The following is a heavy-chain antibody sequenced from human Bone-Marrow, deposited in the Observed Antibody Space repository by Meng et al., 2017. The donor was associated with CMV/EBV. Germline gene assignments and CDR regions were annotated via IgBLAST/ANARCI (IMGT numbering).Heavy chain of an antibody. D-gene: IGHD2-2*01. V-gene: IGHV3-74*01. Sequence: GGSLRLSCAASGFTFSSYWMHWVRQAAGKGLVWVSRINSDGSSTSYADSVKGRFTISRDNAKNTLYLQMNSLRAEDTAVYYWARVYCSSTSCLNAEYFQHWGQGTLVTVPQ. CDR3: ARVYCSSTSCLNAEYFQH. CDR2: INSDGSST. CDR1: GFTFSSYW. J-gene: IGHJ1*01.